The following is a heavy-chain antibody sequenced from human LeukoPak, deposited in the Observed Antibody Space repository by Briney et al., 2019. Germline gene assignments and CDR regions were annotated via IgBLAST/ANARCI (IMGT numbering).Heavy chain of an antibody. CDR3: ARYGQQLVSDY. D-gene: IGHD6-13*01. CDR2: ISSSGSTL. J-gene: IGHJ4*02. CDR1: GFTFSNYE. Sequence: GGSLRLSCAASGFTFSNYEMYWVRQAPGKGLEWLSYISSSGSTLYYADSVKGRFTISRDNAKSSLYLQMNSLRAEDTAVYYCARYGQQLVSDYWGQGTLLTASS. V-gene: IGHV3-48*03.